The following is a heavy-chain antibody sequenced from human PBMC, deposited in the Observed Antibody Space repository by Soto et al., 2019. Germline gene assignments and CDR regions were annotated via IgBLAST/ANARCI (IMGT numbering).Heavy chain of an antibody. Sequence: EVQVVESGGGLVQPGGSLRVSCVGSGFTFRSYWMSWVRQAPGKGLEWVANIRPDGSEKYYVDSVKGRFTISRDNAKNCLAGQMSSQRAEYTAVYYCAGEEGAAVDNNGLASWGQGALDTFSS. V-gene: IGHV3-7*01. CDR1: GFTFRSYW. CDR3: AGEEGAAVDNNGLAS. D-gene: IGHD2-15*01. CDR2: IRPDGSEK. J-gene: IGHJ5*01.